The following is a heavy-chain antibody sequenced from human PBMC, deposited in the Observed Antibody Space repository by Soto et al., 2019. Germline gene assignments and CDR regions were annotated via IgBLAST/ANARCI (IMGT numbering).Heavy chain of an antibody. D-gene: IGHD6-19*01. CDR2: IWSDGSNK. CDR1: RCPFSNYG. Sequence: PGGSRRVSWAGSRCPFSNYGMHWVRHAPGKGLEWVAVIWSDGSNKYYADAVKGRFTISRDNSKNTLYLQMNSLRAEDTAVYYCAKEYEYSSGWERIDYWGQGTLVTVSS. V-gene: IGHV3-33*06. CDR3: AKEYEYSSGWERIDY. J-gene: IGHJ4*02.